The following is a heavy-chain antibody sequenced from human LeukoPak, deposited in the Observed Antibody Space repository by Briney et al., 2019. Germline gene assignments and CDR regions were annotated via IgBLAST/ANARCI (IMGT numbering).Heavy chain of an antibody. V-gene: IGHV3-7*01. J-gene: IGHJ4*02. Sequence: GGSLRLSCAASGFTFSTYWMSWVRQAPGKGLEWVANIKKDGSEKYYVDSVKGRFTISRDNAKNTLYLQMNSLRAEDTAVYYCARHNYGYDYWGQGTLVTVSS. D-gene: IGHD3-10*01. CDR2: IKKDGSEK. CDR3: ARHNYGYDY. CDR1: GFTFSTYW.